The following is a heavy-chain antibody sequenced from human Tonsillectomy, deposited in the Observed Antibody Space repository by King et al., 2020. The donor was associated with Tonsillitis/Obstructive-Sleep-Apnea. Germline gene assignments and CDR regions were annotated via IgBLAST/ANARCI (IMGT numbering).Heavy chain of an antibody. V-gene: IGHV3-23*04. D-gene: IGHD2-21*02. CDR3: AKTRIVTATPYSYYFAS. J-gene: IGHJ4*01. CDR2: TSGSANSI. CDR1: RFTFSSYA. Sequence: EVQLVESGGDLVQPGGSLRLSCAASRFTFSSYAMTWVRQAPGKGLEWVSSTSGSANSIYYADSVKGRFTISRDNSKNTLYLQMNSLRAEDTAVYYCAKTRIVTATPYSYYFASWGQGTLVAVSS.